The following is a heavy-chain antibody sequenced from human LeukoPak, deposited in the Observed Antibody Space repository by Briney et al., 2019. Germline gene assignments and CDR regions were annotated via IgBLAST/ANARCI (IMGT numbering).Heavy chain of an antibody. Sequence: ASVKVSCKASGYTFTSYGISWVRQAPGQGLEWMGWISAYNGNTNYAQKLQGRVTMTTDTSTSTAYMELRSLRSDDTAVYYCARVAPGGWNDVFGAFDIWGQGTMVTVSS. CDR2: ISAYNGNT. CDR3: ARVAPGGWNDVFGAFDI. J-gene: IGHJ3*02. V-gene: IGHV1-18*01. D-gene: IGHD1-1*01. CDR1: GYTFTSYG.